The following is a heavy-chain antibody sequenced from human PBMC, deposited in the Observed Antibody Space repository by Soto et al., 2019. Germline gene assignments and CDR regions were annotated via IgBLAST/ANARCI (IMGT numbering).Heavy chain of an antibody. CDR2: IYYSGST. Sequence: SETLSLTRTVSGGSISSYYWSWIRQPPGKGLEWIGSIYYSGSTNYNPSLKSRVTISLDTSKNQFSLKLTSVTAADTAVYYYARGVDYAPDAFDIWGQGTLVTVSS. D-gene: IGHD3-16*01. CDR3: ARGVDYAPDAFDI. CDR1: GGSISSYY. J-gene: IGHJ3*02. V-gene: IGHV4-59*01.